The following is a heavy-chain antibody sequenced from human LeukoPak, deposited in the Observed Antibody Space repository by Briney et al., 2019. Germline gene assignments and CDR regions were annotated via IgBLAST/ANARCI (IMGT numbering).Heavy chain of an antibody. CDR2: IIPVFGTP. D-gene: IGHD2-15*01. CDR3: TRMDYSNDS. V-gene: IGHV1-69*13. Sequence: SVNVSCKASGGTFSSYAISWVRQAPGQGPEWMGGIIPVFGTPNYAQRFQGRVTITADESTSTAFMELSSLRSEDTAVYYCTRMDYSNDSWGQGTLVTVSS. J-gene: IGHJ4*02. CDR1: GGTFSSYA.